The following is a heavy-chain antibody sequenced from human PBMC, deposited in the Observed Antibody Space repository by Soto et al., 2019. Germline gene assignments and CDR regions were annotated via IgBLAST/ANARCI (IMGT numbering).Heavy chain of an antibody. J-gene: IGHJ4*03. CDR3: AREQQSGTYYFDS. CDR1: GGTFSSYE. Sequence: SVKVSCKASGGTFSSYEITWVRQAPGQGLQWMGGIIPMFGTAKYGHNFQGRVTITADESTRTAYMELSSLRPDDTAVYYCAREQQSGTYYFDSWGQGTTVTVSS. D-gene: IGHD3-10*01. CDR2: IIPMFGTA. V-gene: IGHV1-69*13.